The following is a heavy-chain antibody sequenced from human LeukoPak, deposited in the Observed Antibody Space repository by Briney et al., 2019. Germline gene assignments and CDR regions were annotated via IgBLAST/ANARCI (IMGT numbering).Heavy chain of an antibody. Sequence: NPSETLSLTCTVSGGSISSGGYYWSWIRQHPGKGLEWIGYIYHSGSTYYNPSLKSRVTISVDTSKNQFSLKLSSVTAADTAVYYCARDGGSITGTTDDAFDIWGQGTMVTVSS. CDR3: ARDGGSITGTTDDAFDI. V-gene: IGHV4-31*03. CDR1: GGSISSGGYY. CDR2: IYHSGST. J-gene: IGHJ3*02. D-gene: IGHD1-7*01.